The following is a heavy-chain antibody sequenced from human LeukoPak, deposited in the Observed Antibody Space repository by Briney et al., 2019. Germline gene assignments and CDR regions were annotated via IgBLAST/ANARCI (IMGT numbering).Heavy chain of an antibody. Sequence: PSETLSLTCTVSGGSISSSSYYWGWVRQAPGKGLEWVSVIYSGGSTYYADSVKGRFTISRDNSKNTLYLQMNSLRAEDTAVYYCARGWGFAGPFDYWGQGTLVTVSS. V-gene: IGHV3-53*01. CDR3: ARGWGFAGPFDY. CDR1: GGSISSSSYY. CDR2: IYSGGST. J-gene: IGHJ4*02. D-gene: IGHD3-10*01.